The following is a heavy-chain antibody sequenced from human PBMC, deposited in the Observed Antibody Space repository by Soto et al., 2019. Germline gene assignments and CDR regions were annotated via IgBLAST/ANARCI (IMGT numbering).Heavy chain of an antibody. D-gene: IGHD6-13*01. V-gene: IGHV3-23*01. Sequence: GGSLRLSCAASGFTFSSYATSWVRQAPGKGLEWVSAISGTGGSTYYADSVKGRFTISRDNTKKMLFLQMNSLRAEDTAVYYCAKEGVISQSDAFDVWGQGTMVTVSS. CDR2: ISGTGGST. CDR1: GFTFSSYA. J-gene: IGHJ3*01. CDR3: AKEGVISQSDAFDV.